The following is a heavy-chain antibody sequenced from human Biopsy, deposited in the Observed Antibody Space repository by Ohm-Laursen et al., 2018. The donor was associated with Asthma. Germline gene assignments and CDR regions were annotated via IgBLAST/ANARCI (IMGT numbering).Heavy chain of an antibody. CDR3: ARGVEYDYDISGYYFDY. CDR1: GDSITSGGCC. Sequence: TLSLTCTVSGDSITSGGCCWNWIRQHPVKGLEWIGYMYYSGTTYYNPSLNSRVAILVDTSKNQFSLKVNSVTAADTAVYYCARGVEYDYDISGYYFDYWGQGTLVTVSS. D-gene: IGHD3-22*01. CDR2: MYYSGTT. J-gene: IGHJ4*02. V-gene: IGHV4-31*03.